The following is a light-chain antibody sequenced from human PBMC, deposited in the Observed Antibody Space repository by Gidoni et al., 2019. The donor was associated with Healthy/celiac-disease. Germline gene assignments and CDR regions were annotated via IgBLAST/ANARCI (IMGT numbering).Light chain of an antibody. J-gene: IGKJ1*01. CDR3: QQYGSSPWT. V-gene: IGKV3-20*01. CDR2: GAS. CDR1: QSVSSSY. Sequence: EIVLTQSPGTLSLSPGERATLACRASQSVSSSYLAWYQQKPGQAPRLIIYGASSRATGIPDRFSGSGSGTECTLTISRLEPEDFAVYYCQQYGSSPWTFGQGTKVEIK.